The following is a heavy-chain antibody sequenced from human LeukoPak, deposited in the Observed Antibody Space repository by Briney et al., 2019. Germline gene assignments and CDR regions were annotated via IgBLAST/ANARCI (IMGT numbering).Heavy chain of an antibody. D-gene: IGHD5-24*01. J-gene: IGHJ3*02. CDR3: ARDLRWGAFDI. CDR2: ISSSSSYI. Sequence: GGSLRLSCAASGFTFSSYSMNWVRQAPGKGREWVSSISSSSSYIYYADSVKGRFTISRGNAKNSLYLQMNSLRAEDTAVYYCARDLRWGAFDIWGQGTMVTVSS. V-gene: IGHV3-21*04. CDR1: GFTFSSYS.